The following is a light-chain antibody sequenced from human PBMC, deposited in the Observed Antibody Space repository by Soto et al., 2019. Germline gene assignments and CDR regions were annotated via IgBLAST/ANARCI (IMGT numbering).Light chain of an antibody. J-gene: IGLJ2*01. CDR3: CSYAGSYTLV. CDR1: TSDVGGYNY. Sequence: QSALTQPRSVSGSPGQSVTISCNGTTSDVGGYNYVSWYQQHPGKAPKLLIYDVSKKPSGVPDRFSGSKSGNTASLTISGLQAEDEDDYYCCSYAGSYTLVFGGGTKLTVL. CDR2: DVS. V-gene: IGLV2-11*01.